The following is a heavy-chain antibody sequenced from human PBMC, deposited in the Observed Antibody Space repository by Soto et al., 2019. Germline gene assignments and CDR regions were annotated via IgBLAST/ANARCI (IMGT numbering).Heavy chain of an antibody. D-gene: IGHD3-10*01. J-gene: IGHJ6*02. Sequence: PGGSLRLSCAASGFTFSSYGMHWVRQAPGKGLEWVAVIWYDGSNKYYADSVKGRFTISRDNSKNTLYLQMNSLRAEDTAVYYCARDKGHYGSGSSIGSYYYYYGMDVWGQGTTVTVSS. CDR1: GFTFSSYG. CDR3: ARDKGHYGSGSSIGSYYYYYGMDV. CDR2: IWYDGSNK. V-gene: IGHV3-33*01.